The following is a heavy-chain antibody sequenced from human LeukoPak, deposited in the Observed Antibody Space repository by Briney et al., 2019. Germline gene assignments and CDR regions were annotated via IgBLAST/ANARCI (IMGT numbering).Heavy chain of an antibody. Sequence: GASVKVSCKASGYTFTSYGISWVRQAPGQGLEWMGWINPNSGGTNYAQKFQGRVTMTRDTSISTAYMELSRLRSDDTAVYYCARGLAEGYGSYWGQGTLVTVSS. CDR2: INPNSGGT. D-gene: IGHD3-10*01. CDR3: ARGLAEGYGSY. V-gene: IGHV1-2*02. J-gene: IGHJ4*02. CDR1: GYTFTSYG.